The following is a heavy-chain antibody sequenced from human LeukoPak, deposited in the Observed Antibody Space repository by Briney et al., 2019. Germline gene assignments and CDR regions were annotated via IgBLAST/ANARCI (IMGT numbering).Heavy chain of an antibody. V-gene: IGHV3-11*01. CDR3: ARAGLGYGDAFDI. CDR1: GYTFSDYY. D-gene: IGHD5-18*01. J-gene: IGHJ3*02. Sequence: GSLRLSCVASGYTFSDYYMSWIRQAPGKGLEWVSYISNSGTTVYYVDSVKGRFSISRDKAKNSLYLQVDSLRAEDTAVYYCARAGLGYGDAFDIWGQGTMVTVSS. CDR2: ISNSGTTV.